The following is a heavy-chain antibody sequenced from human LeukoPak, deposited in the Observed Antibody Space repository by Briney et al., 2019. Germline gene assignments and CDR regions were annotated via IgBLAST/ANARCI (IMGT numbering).Heavy chain of an antibody. Sequence: SETLSLTCTVSGGSMSSGDYYWSWIRQPPGKGLEWIGYIYYSGSTYYNPSLRSRVTISVDTSKNQFSLKLSSVTAADTAVYYCARVRGIFGVAYNWFDPWGQGTLVTVSS. CDR2: IYYSGST. V-gene: IGHV4-30-4*01. J-gene: IGHJ5*02. D-gene: IGHD3-3*01. CDR3: ARVRGIFGVAYNWFDP. CDR1: GGSMSSGDYY.